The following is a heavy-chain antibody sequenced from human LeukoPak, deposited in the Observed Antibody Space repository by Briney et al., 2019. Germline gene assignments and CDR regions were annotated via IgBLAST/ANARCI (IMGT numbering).Heavy chain of an antibody. CDR2: IYYSGST. D-gene: IGHD3-3*01. J-gene: IGHJ5*02. CDR1: GGSISSSSYY. CDR3: ARQSFWSGKSCFDP. V-gene: IGHV4-39*07. Sequence: PSETLSLTCTVSGGSISSSSYYWGWIRQPPGKGLEWIGSIYYSGSTYYNPSLKSRVTISVDTSKNQFSLKLSSVTAADTAVYYCARQSFWSGKSCFDPWGQGTLVTVSS.